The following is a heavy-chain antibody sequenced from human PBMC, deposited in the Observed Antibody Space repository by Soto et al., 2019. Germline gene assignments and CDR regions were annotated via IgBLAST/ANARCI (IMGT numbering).Heavy chain of an antibody. Sequence: GGSLRLSCAASGFTFSNAWMSWVRQATGKGLEWVGRIKSKTDGGTTDYAAPVKGRFTISRDDSKNTLYLQMNSLKTEDTAVYYCTTGGRAQRYCSSTSCPRRGYYYYYMDVWGKGTTVTVSS. D-gene: IGHD2-2*01. CDR2: IKSKTDGGTT. J-gene: IGHJ6*03. V-gene: IGHV3-15*01. CDR3: TTGGRAQRYCSSTSCPRRGYYYYYMDV. CDR1: GFTFSNAW.